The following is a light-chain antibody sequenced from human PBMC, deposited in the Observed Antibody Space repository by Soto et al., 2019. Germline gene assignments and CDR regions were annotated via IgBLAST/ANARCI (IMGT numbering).Light chain of an antibody. CDR3: QQYGSSPPT. V-gene: IGKV3-20*01. J-gene: IGKJ1*01. CDR1: QSVSSSY. Sequence: EIVLTQSPGTLSLSPGERATLSCRASQSVSSSYLARYQQKPGQAPRLLIYGASNRATGIPDRFSGSGSGTDFTLTISRLEPEDFAVYYCQQYGSSPPTFGQGTQGGYQ. CDR2: GAS.